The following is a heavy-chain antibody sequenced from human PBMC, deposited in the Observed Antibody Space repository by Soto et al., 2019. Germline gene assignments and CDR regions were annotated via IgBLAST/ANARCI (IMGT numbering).Heavy chain of an antibody. CDR1: GYTYSGYY. D-gene: IGHD7-27*01. CDR2: INPNSRGT. V-gene: IGHV1-2*07. J-gene: IGHJ4*02. CDR3: ARLGSPEQPPGA. Sequence: AISNVSRPASGYTYSGYYLHWARQAAGQRLARVGWINPNSRGTNYAHRFQGRVTMTRDTSISTAYMEMSRLRSDDTAVYYWARLGSPEQPPGAWGQRTLVNVPS.